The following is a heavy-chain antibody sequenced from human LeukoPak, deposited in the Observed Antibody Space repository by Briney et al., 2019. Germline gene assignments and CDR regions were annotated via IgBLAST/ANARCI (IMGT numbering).Heavy chain of an antibody. V-gene: IGHV2-5*02. CDR2: IYWDDDK. CDR1: GLSLNTAGVG. J-gene: IGHJ6*02. Sequence: SGPTLVNPTQTLTLTCTLSGLSLNTAGVGVGWIRQPPGKALEWLALIYWDDDKRYNPSLKTRLTITKDTSKNQVVLTVTNMDPVDTVTYYCAKAGYGSGSYLRYYYYGMDVWGQGTTVTVSS. D-gene: IGHD3-10*01. CDR3: AKAGYGSGSYLRYYYYGMDV.